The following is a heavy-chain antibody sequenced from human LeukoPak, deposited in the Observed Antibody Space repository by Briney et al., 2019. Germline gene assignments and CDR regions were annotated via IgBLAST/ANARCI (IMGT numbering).Heavy chain of an antibody. V-gene: IGHV1-2*04. Sequence: ASVKVSCKASGYTFTGYYMHWVRQAPGQGLEWMGWINPNSGGTNYAQKFQGWVTMTRDTSISTAYMELSRLRSDDTAVYYCARGTQPQQLVLGYWGQGTLVAVSS. CDR1: GYTFTGYY. J-gene: IGHJ4*02. CDR2: INPNSGGT. CDR3: ARGTQPQQLVLGY. D-gene: IGHD6-13*01.